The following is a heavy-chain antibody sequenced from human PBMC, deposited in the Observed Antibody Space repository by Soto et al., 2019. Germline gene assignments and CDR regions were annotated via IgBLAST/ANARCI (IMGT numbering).Heavy chain of an antibody. Sequence: QVQLVQSGAEVKKPGSSVKVSCKASGGTFSSYAISWVRQAPGQGLEWMGGIIPIFGTANYAQKFQGRVTITGDESRSTAYMGVSSRRSEDRALYYFARGVQEQLWGQGTLVTVSS. V-gene: IGHV1-69*01. CDR1: GGTFSSYA. CDR3: ARGVQEQL. D-gene: IGHD6-13*01. CDR2: IIPIFGTA. J-gene: IGHJ4*02.